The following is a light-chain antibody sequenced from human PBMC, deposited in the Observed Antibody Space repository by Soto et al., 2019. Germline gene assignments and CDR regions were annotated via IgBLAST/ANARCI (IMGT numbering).Light chain of an antibody. J-gene: IGKJ1*01. CDR1: ESISSH. V-gene: IGKV1-39*01. CDR3: QQSYDAPPT. CDR2: EAS. Sequence: DIQMTQSPSSVSASVGDRVTITCRASESISSHLNWYQQKPGKAPKLLIYEASSLQSGVPSRFSGGGSGTYFTLTISTLQPEDFAIYYCQQSYDAPPTFGQGTKVEIK.